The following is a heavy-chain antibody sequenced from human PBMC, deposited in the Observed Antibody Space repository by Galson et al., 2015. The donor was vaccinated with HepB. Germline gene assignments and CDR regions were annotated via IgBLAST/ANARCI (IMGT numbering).Heavy chain of an antibody. CDR2: IKQDGSEK. CDR1: GFTFSSYW. D-gene: IGHD5-12*01. V-gene: IGHV3-7*01. J-gene: IGHJ3*02. Sequence: SLRLSCAASGFTFSSYWMSWVRQAPGKGLEWVANIKQDGSEKYYVDSVKGRFTISRDNARNSLYLQMNSLRAEDTAVYYCAREGSGYADDAFDIWGQGTMVTVSS. CDR3: AREGSGYADDAFDI.